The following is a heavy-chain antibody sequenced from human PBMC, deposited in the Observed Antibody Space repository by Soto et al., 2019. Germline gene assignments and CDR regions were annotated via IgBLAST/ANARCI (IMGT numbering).Heavy chain of an antibody. CDR2: ISAYNGNT. J-gene: IGHJ6*02. V-gene: IGHV1-18*01. CDR3: AITKRVAIAAAVTDRYGMDV. D-gene: IGHD6-13*01. CDR1: GYTFNIYG. Sequence: ASVKVSCKASGYTFNIYGISRVRQAPGQGLEWMGWISAYNGNTNYAQKFQGRVTMSTDTSTSTAYMELRSLRSDDTAVYYCAITKRVAIAAAVTDRYGMDVWGQGTTVPVSS.